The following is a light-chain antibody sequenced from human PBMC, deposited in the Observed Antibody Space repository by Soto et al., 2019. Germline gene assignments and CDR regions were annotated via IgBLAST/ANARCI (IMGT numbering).Light chain of an antibody. Sequence: QAVVTQEPSLTVSPGGTVTLTCASSTGAVTGGYYPNWFQRKPGQAPRPLIYSTSNKHSWTPARFSGSLLGGKAALTLSGVQPEDEAEYYCLLYYGGAQLIFGGGTEVTVL. CDR1: TGAVTGGYY. V-gene: IGLV7-43*01. CDR2: STS. J-gene: IGLJ2*01. CDR3: LLYYGGAQLI.